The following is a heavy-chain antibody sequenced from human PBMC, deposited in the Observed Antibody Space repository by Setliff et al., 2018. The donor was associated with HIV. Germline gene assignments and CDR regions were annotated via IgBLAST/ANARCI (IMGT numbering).Heavy chain of an antibody. CDR2: VNPRGGKA. Sequence: ASVKVSRKASGYSFSSYYVHWVRQAPGQGLEWMGIVNPRGGKANYAQRFHGRLTVTTDTSTSTVYMELRLLTSDDTAIYYCAREGHVATPGSSEFDPWGQGTLVTVSS. D-gene: IGHD6-13*01. CDR3: AREGHVATPGSSEFDP. V-gene: IGHV1-46*01. CDR1: GYSFSSYY. J-gene: IGHJ5*02.